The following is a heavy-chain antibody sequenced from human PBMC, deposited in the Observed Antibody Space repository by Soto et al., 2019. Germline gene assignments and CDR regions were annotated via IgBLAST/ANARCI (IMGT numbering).Heavy chain of an antibody. CDR3: AXDYLVXXXXXXVRTGAFDI. CDR1: GFTFSSYS. V-gene: IGHV3-21*01. D-gene: IGHD3-10*01. J-gene: IGHJ3*02. CDR2: ISSSSSYI. Sequence: EVQLVESGGGLVKPGGSLRLSCAASGFTFSSYSMNWVRQAPGKGLEWVSSISSSSSYIYYADSVKGRFTISRDNAKNSLYLQMNXLXAEDTAVYYCAXDYLVXXXXXXVRTGAFDIWGQGTMVTVSS.